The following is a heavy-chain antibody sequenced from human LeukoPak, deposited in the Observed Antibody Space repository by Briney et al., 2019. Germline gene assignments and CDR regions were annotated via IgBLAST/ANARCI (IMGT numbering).Heavy chain of an antibody. CDR3: ARDSPGYGAYVS. CDR1: GFTFSTYW. D-gene: IGHD5-12*01. V-gene: IGHV3-7*01. Sequence: GGSLRLSCAASGFTFSTYWMTWVRRAPGKGLEWVANIKEDGSREYYVDSVKGRFTISRDNAKNSLYLQMDSLTAEDTAVYYCARDSPGYGAYVSWGQGTLVSVSS. J-gene: IGHJ1*01. CDR2: IKEDGSRE.